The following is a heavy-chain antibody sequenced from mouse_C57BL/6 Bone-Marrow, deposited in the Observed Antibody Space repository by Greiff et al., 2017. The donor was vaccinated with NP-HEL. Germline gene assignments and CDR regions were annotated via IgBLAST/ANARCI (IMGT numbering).Heavy chain of an antibody. V-gene: IGHV14-3*01. CDR2: IDPANGNT. Sequence: DVQLQESVAELVRPGASVKLSCTASGFNIKNTYMHWVKQRPEQGLEWIGRIDPANGNTKYAPKFQGKATITADTSSNTAYLQLSSLTSEDTAIYYCARTSKYYGKDYYAMDDWGQGTSVTVSS. CDR3: ARTSKYYGKDYYAMDD. CDR1: GFNIKNTY. D-gene: IGHD1-1*01. J-gene: IGHJ4*01.